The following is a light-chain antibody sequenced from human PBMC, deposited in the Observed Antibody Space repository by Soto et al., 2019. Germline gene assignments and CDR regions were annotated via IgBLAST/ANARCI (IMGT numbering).Light chain of an antibody. CDR3: QQYNNWPLYT. J-gene: IGKJ2*01. V-gene: IGKV3-15*01. Sequence: EMVMTQSPATLSVSPGERATLSCRASQSVRGNLAWYQQKPGQAPRLLVYGASTRATGIPARFSGSGSGTEFTLTITSLQSEDFAVYDCQQYNNWPLYTFGQGTKLEIK. CDR2: GAS. CDR1: QSVRGN.